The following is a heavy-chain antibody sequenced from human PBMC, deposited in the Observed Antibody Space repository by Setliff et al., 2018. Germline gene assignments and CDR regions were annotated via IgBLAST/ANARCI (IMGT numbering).Heavy chain of an antibody. V-gene: IGHV4-30-4*08. CDR1: GDSISSGDYF. CDR2: IYHSGSA. Sequence: SETLSLTCTVSGDSISSGDYFWSWIRQPPGKGLEWVAYIYHSGSAYYNPSLKSRVTMSVDTSKNQLSLHLTSVTAADTAVYYCAREVGTSTSSDAFDVWGQGMMVTVSS. D-gene: IGHD1-26*01. J-gene: IGHJ3*01. CDR3: AREVGTSTSSDAFDV.